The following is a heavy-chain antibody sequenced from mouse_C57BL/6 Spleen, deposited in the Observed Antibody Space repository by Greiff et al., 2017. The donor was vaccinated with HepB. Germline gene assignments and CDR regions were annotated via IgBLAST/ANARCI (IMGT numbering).Heavy chain of an antibody. J-gene: IGHJ2*01. CDR3: ARHGDDYDWMEYYFDY. V-gene: IGHV1-82*01. CDR2: IYPGDGDT. Sequence: QVQLQQSGPELVKPGASVKISCKASGYAFSSSWMNWVKQRPGKGLEWIGRIYPGDGDTNYNGKFKGKATLTADKSSSTAYMQLSSLTSEDSAVYFCARHGDDYDWMEYYFDYWGQGTTLTVSS. CDR1: GYAFSSSW. D-gene: IGHD2-4*01.